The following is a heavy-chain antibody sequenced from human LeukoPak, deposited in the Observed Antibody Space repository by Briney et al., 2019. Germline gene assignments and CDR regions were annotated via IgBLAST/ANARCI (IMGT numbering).Heavy chain of an antibody. V-gene: IGHV3-30*16. D-gene: IGHD2-21*01. Sequence: PGRSLSPSCAASGFTFSSYAMHGVRQAPGKGLEWVAVISYDGSNKYYADSVKGRFTISRDNSKNTLYLQMNSLRAEDTAVYYCARGGVVVAFYYFDYWGQGTLVTVPS. CDR2: ISYDGSNK. CDR1: GFTFSSYA. J-gene: IGHJ4*02. CDR3: ARGGVVVAFYYFDY.